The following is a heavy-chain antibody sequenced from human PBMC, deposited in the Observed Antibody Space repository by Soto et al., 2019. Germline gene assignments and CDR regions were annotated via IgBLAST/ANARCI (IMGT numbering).Heavy chain of an antibody. CDR2: ISSSSSYI. Sequence: EVRLVESGGGLVKPGGSLRLSCAASGFTFSSYSMNWVRQAPGKGLEWVSSISSSSSYIYYADSVKGRFTISRDNAKNSLYLQMNSLRAEDTAVYYCARAGGGAYDFWSGYYSYWGQGTLVTVSS. D-gene: IGHD3-3*01. V-gene: IGHV3-21*01. J-gene: IGHJ4*02. CDR1: GFTFSSYS. CDR3: ARAGGGAYDFWSGYYSY.